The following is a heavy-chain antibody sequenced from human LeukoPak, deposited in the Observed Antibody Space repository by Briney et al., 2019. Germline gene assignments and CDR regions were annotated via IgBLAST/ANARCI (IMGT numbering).Heavy chain of an antibody. V-gene: IGHV3-21*01. CDR1: GFTFSDYY. CDR3: ARDHEEAAFDI. CDR2: ISSSSSYI. Sequence: GGSLRLSCAASGFTFSDYYMNWVRQAPGKGLEWVSSISSSSSYIYYADSVKGRFTISRDNAKNSLYLQMNSLRAEDTAVYYCARDHEEAAFDIWGQGTMVTVSS. J-gene: IGHJ3*02.